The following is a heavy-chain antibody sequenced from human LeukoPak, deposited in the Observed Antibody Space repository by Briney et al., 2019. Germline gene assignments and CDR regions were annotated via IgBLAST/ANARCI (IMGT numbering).Heavy chain of an antibody. CDR3: ARGGSSSWPYYYGMDV. Sequence: PSETLSLTCAVSGGSISSSNWWSWVRQPPGKGLEWIGEIYHSGSTNYNPSLKSRVTISVDKSKNQFSLKLSSVTAADTAVYYCARGGSSSWPYYYGMDVWGQGTMVTVSS. V-gene: IGHV4-4*02. CDR1: GGSISSSNW. J-gene: IGHJ6*02. CDR2: IYHSGST. D-gene: IGHD6-13*01.